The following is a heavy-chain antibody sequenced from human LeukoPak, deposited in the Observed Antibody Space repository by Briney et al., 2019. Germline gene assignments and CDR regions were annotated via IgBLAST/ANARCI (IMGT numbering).Heavy chain of an antibody. Sequence: PSETLSLTCTVSGGSISSYYWSWIRQPAGKGLEWIGRIYTSGSTNYNPSLKSRVTMSVDTSKNQFSLKLSSVTAADTAVHYCARSRSGRRYFDWLLSYWYFDLWGRGTLVTVSS. V-gene: IGHV4-4*07. CDR2: IYTSGST. D-gene: IGHD3-9*01. J-gene: IGHJ2*01. CDR1: GGSISSYY. CDR3: ARSRSGRRYFDWLLSYWYFDL.